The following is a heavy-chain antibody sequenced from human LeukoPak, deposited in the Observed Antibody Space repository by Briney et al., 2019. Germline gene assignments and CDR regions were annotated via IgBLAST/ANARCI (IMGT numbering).Heavy chain of an antibody. V-gene: IGHV1-24*01. D-gene: IGHD5-12*01. CDR2: FDPEDGET. J-gene: IGHJ4*02. Sequence: ASVKVSCQVSGYTLTELSMHWVRQARGKGLDWMGGFDPEDGETIYAQKFQGRVTMTEDTSTDTAYMELSSLRSEDTAVYYCATDLGYRGYDYGYWGQGTLVTVSS. CDR1: GYTLTELS. CDR3: ATDLGYRGYDYGY.